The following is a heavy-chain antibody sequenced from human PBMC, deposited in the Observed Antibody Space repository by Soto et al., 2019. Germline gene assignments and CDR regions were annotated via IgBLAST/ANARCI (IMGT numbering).Heavy chain of an antibody. CDR1: GFTFSIYA. D-gene: IGHD3-3*01. V-gene: IGHV3-23*01. Sequence: EVQLLESRGGLVQPGGSLRLSCAASGFTFSIYALNWVRQAPGKGLEWVSVISGSGDNTYYADSVKGRFTISRDNSKNTLYLQMNSLRAEDTAVYYCAKDLGTDDFWSAYYTFYYMDVWGKGTTVTVSS. CDR2: ISGSGDNT. J-gene: IGHJ6*03. CDR3: AKDLGTDDFWSAYYTFYYMDV.